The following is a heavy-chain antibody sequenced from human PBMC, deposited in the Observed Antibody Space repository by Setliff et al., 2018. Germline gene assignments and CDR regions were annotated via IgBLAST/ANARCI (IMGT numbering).Heavy chain of an antibody. CDR3: ARSPGLGGGTFYYYYYGMDV. CDR1: GGSISSSSYY. D-gene: IGHD2-15*01. CDR2: IYYSGST. Sequence: SETLSLTCTVSGGSISSSSYYWGWIRQPPGKGLEWIGNIYYSGSTYYNPSLKSRVTISVDTSKNQFSLKLSSVTAADTAVYYCARSPGLGGGTFYYYYYGMDVWGQGTTVTVSS. V-gene: IGHV4-39*07. J-gene: IGHJ6*02.